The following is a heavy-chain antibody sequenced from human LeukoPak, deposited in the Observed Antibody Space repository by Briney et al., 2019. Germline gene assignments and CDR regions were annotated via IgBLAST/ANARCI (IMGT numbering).Heavy chain of an antibody. D-gene: IGHD1-26*01. Sequence: PGGSLRLSCAASGFTVSSNYMSWVRQAPGKGLVWVSRINSDGSSTSYADSVKGRFTISRDNAKNTLYLQMNSLRAEDTAVYYCARRWEIFDYWGQGTLVTVSS. CDR3: ARRWEIFDY. CDR2: INSDGSST. CDR1: GFTVSSNY. J-gene: IGHJ4*02. V-gene: IGHV3-74*01.